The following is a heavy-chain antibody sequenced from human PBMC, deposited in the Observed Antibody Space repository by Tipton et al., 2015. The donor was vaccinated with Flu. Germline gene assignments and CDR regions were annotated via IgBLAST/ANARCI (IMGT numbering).Heavy chain of an antibody. V-gene: IGHV4-61*02. J-gene: IGHJ4*02. CDR2: IYTSGST. CDR3: ASSIVGATTPPLAFDY. D-gene: IGHD1-26*01. CDR1: GGAISRGSFY. Sequence: TLSLTCTVSGGAISRGSFYLSWFRQPSGKGLEWIGRIYTSGSTNYNPSLKSRVTISVDTSKNQFSLKLRSVTAADTAVHYCASSIVGATTPPLAFDYWGKGTLVTVSS.